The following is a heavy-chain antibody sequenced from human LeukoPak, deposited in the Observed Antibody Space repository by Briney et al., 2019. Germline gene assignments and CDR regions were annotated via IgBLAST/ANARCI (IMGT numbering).Heavy chain of an antibody. CDR1: GGSISSSSYY. CDR3: ARVSHPDGDRRRPVDY. CDR2: IYYSGST. Sequence: PSETLSLTCTVSGGSISSSSYYWGWIRQPPGKGLEWIGSIYYSGSTYYNPSLKSRVTISVDTSKNQFSLKLSSVTAADTAVYYCARVSHPDGDRRRPVDYWGQGTLVTVSS. J-gene: IGHJ4*02. D-gene: IGHD7-27*01. V-gene: IGHV4-39*07.